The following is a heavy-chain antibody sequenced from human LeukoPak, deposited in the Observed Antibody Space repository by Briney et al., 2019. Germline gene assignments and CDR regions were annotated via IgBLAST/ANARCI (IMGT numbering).Heavy chain of an antibody. V-gene: IGHV3-23*01. J-gene: IGHJ4*02. CDR3: AKDGEFAVGNFDY. CDR2: ISGSGGST. CDR1: GFTFSSYA. Sequence: GGSMRLSCAASGFTFSSYAMSWVRQAPGKGLEWVSAISGSGGSTYYADSVKGQFTISRDNPKNTLYLQMNILRAENTAEYYGAKDGEFAVGNFDYWGQGTLVTVSS. D-gene: IGHD3-10*01.